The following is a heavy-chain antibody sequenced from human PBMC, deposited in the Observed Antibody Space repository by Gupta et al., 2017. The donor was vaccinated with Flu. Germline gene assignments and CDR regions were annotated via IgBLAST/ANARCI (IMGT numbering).Heavy chain of an antibody. D-gene: IGHD3-16*01. V-gene: IGHV3-9*01. Sequence: EVQLVESGGGLVQPGRSLRLSCAASGFTFDDYAMHWVRQAPGKGLEGVSSFSWNRGSQSQCDSVKGPFPHPREQAKKSMYLEIERMRGEDTSFDDRAKGKGLGGLGGQGTIVTVSS. CDR1: GFTFDDYA. J-gene: IGHJ4*01. CDR3: AKGKGLGGL. CDR2: FSWNRGSQ.